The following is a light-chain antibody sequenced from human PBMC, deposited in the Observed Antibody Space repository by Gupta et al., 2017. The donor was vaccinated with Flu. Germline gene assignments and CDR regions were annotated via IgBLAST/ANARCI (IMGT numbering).Light chain of an antibody. V-gene: IGKV2-28*01. CDR2: LGS. Sequence: DIVMTQSPLSLPVTPGEPASISCRSSQSLLHSNGYNYLDWYLQKPGQSPQLLIYLGSNRASGVPDRFSGSGSGTDFTLKISRGEAEDVGVYYCMQALQTPPWTFGQGTXVEIK. CDR3: MQALQTPPWT. J-gene: IGKJ1*01. CDR1: QSLLHSNGYNY.